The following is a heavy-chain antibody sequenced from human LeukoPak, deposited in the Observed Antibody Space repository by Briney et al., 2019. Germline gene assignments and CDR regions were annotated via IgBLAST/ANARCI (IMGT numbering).Heavy chain of an antibody. D-gene: IGHD6-6*01. CDR1: GFTVSSYA. CDR3: AGISYSGTWPVGY. CDR2: ISAGGDTT. J-gene: IGHJ4*02. Sequence: GGSLRLSCAASGFTVSSYAMSWVRQAPGKGLEWVSAISAGGDTTYTADSVKGRFTISRDNSKNTVYFQMNTLRAEDTAVYYCAGISYSGTWPVGYWGQGTLVTVTA. V-gene: IGHV3-23*01.